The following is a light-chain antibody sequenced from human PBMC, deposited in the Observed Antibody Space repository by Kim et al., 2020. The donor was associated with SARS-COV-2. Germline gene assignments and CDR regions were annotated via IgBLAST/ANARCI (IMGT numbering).Light chain of an antibody. CDR2: GAS. CDR3: QQYDNWPPYT. Sequence: EVVMTQSPATLSVSPGERATLSCRASQSVNSSLAWYQQQPGQAPRLLIYGASTSATDIPARFSGSGSGTEFTLIISSLQSEDIAVYYCQQYDNWPPYTIGQGTKLEI. V-gene: IGKV3-15*01. CDR1: QSVNSS. J-gene: IGKJ2*01.